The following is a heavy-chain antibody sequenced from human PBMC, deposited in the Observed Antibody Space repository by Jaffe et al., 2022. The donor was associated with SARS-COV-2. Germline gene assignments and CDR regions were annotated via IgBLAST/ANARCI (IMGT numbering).Heavy chain of an antibody. D-gene: IGHD6-13*01. CDR3: ARHTLRIAAAGTFHY. CDR2: IYYSGST. Sequence: QLQLQESGPGLVKPSETLSLTCTVSGGSISSSSYYWGWIRQPPGKGLEWIGSIYYSGSTYYNPSLKSRVTISVDTSKNQFSLKLSSVTAADTAVYYCARHTLRIAAAGTFHYWGQGTLVTVSS. V-gene: IGHV4-39*01. J-gene: IGHJ4*02. CDR1: GGSISSSSYY.